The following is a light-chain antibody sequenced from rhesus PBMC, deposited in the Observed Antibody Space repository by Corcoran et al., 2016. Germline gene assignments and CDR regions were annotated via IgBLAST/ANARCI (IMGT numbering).Light chain of an antibody. CDR2: EVS. CDR3: MQGIEFPYS. V-gene: IGKV2-104*02. CDR1: QSLLDSEDGNTY. J-gene: IGKJ2*01. Sequence: DIVMTQTPLSLPVTPGEPASISCRSSQSLLDSEDGNTYLDWYLQKPGQSPQLLIYEVSNRASGVPDRFSGSGSVTDFTLKISRVEAEDVGVYYCMQGIEFPYSFGQGTKVEIK.